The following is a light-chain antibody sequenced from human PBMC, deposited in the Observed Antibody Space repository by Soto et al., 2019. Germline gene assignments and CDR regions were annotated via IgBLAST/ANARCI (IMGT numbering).Light chain of an antibody. CDR3: QQYNNRPPWT. CDR2: GVS. Sequence: EIVMTQSPATLSVSPGERATLSCRASQSVGSNLAWYQQKPGQAPRLLMYGVSTRATGVPARFSGSGSGAEFTLTISSLQSEDFAVFYCQQYNNRPPWTFCQGTKVEIE. CDR1: QSVGSN. V-gene: IGKV3-15*01. J-gene: IGKJ1*01.